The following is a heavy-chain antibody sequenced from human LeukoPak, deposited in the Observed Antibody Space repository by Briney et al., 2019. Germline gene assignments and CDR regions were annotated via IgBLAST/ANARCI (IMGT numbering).Heavy chain of an antibody. Sequence: ASVKVSCKASGYTFTGYYMHWVRQAPGQGLEWMGWINPNSGGTNYAQKFQGRVTITRDTSISTAYMELSRLRSDDTAVYYCAVYYDFWSGYSNWFDPWGQGTLVTVSS. CDR3: AVYYDFWSGYSNWFDP. CDR1: GYTFTGYY. D-gene: IGHD3-3*01. CDR2: INPNSGGT. J-gene: IGHJ5*02. V-gene: IGHV1-2*02.